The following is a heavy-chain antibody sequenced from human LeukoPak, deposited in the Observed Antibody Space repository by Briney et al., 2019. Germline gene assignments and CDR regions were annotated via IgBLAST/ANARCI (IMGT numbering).Heavy chain of an antibody. V-gene: IGHV4-59*01. CDR2: IYYSGTT. Sequence: SETLSLTCTVSGGFMRSYYWSWIRQPPGMGLEWIGYIYYSGTTNYNPSLKSRVTISVDTSKNQFSLKLSSVTAADTAVYYCARGTMMIGPWGQGTLVTVSS. D-gene: IGHD3-22*01. CDR3: ARGTMMIGP. J-gene: IGHJ5*02. CDR1: GGFMRSYY.